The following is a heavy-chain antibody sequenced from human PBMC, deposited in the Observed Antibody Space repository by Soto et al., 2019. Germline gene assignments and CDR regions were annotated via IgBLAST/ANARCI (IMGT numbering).Heavy chain of an antibody. CDR2: ISSSGDDI. V-gene: IGHV3-21*01. CDR1: GFSFSDYS. CDR3: ARLPKGSLVTA. J-gene: IGHJ4*02. D-gene: IGHD2-21*02. Sequence: VQLLESGGGLVNPGASLRLSCETSGFSFSDYSMNWVRQAPGKGLQWVAYISSSGDDIHYADSVKGRFTVSRDNAKNALFLQMNSRRDDDSAIYYCARLPKGSLVTAWGQGTLVTVAS.